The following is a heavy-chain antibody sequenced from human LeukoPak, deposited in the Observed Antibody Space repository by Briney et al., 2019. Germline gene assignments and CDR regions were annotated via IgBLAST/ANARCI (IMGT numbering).Heavy chain of an antibody. Sequence: GASVKVSCTASVYTFTFYYMHWVRQAPGQGLEWMGWINPNSGGTNYAQKFQGRVTMTRDTSISTAYMELSRLRSDDTAVYYCARGIVGATTGDWGQGTLVTVSS. J-gene: IGHJ4*02. CDR1: VYTFTFYY. V-gene: IGHV1-2*02. CDR3: ARGIVGATTGD. D-gene: IGHD1-26*01. CDR2: INPNSGGT.